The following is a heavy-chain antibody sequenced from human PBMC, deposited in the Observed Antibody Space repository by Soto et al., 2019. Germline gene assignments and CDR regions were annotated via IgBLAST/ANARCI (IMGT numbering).Heavy chain of an antibody. D-gene: IGHD2-2*01. J-gene: IGHJ6*02. Sequence: QVQLVQSGAEVKKPGSSVKVSCKASGGTFSTYTVSWVRQAPGQGLEWMGGIIPIFRTANYAQKFQGRVTVTAHESTSTAYMELSSLRSEDTAVYYCARRYCISTSCHYYGMDVWGQGTTVTVSS. CDR1: GGTFSTYT. V-gene: IGHV1-69*12. CDR2: IIPIFRTA. CDR3: ARRYCISTSCHYYGMDV.